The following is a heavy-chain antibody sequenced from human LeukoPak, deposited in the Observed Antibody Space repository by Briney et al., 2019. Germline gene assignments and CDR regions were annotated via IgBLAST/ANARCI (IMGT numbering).Heavy chain of an antibody. CDR3: ARAYYDFWSGYYLEDAFDI. D-gene: IGHD3-3*01. CDR2: IYYSGST. Sequence: SETLSLTCTVSGGSISSYYWSWIRQPPGEGLEWIGYIYYSGSTNYNPSLKSRVTISVDTSKNQFSLKLSSVTAADTAVYYCARAYYDFWSGYYLEDAFDIWGQGTMVTVSS. V-gene: IGHV4-59*08. CDR1: GGSISSYY. J-gene: IGHJ3*02.